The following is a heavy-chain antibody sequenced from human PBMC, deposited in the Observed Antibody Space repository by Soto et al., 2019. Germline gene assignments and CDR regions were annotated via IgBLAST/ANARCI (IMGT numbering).Heavy chain of an antibody. CDR2: IYYSGST. D-gene: IGHD3-16*02. J-gene: IGHJ4*02. V-gene: IGHV4-31*03. Sequence: QVQLQESGPGLVKPSQTLSLTCTVSGGSISSGGYYWSWIRQHPGKGLEWIGYIYYSGSTYYNPSPKGRVTISVGPSKNQFSLELGSVAAADTAVYYCAAHQRGITFGGVIAYWGQGTLVTVSS. CDR1: GGSISSGGYY. CDR3: AAHQRGITFGGVIAY.